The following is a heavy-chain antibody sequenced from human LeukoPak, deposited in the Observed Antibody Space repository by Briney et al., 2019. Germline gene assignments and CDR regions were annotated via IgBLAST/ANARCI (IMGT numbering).Heavy chain of an antibody. CDR1: GFTFSSYA. Sequence: PGRSLRLSCAASGFTFSSYAMHWVRQAPGKGLEWVAVISYDGSNKYYADSVKGRFTISRDNSKNTLYLQMNSLRAEDTAVYYCARTTGSDYDFGTFDYWGQGTLVTVSS. CDR3: ARTTGSDYDFGTFDY. J-gene: IGHJ4*02. CDR2: ISYDGSNK. D-gene: IGHD5-12*01. V-gene: IGHV3-30-3*01.